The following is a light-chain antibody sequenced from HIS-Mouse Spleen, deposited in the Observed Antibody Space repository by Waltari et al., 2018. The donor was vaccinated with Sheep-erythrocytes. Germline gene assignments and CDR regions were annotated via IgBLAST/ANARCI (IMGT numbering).Light chain of an antibody. V-gene: IGLV3-10*01. Sequence: SYELTQPPSVSVSPGQTARITCSGDAVPTKYAYWNQQKSGQAPVLVIYEDSKRPSGIPERFSGSSSGTMATLTISGAQVEDEADYYCYSTDSSGNHWVFGGGTKLTVL. CDR1: AVPTKY. CDR3: YSTDSSGNHWV. CDR2: EDS. J-gene: IGLJ3*02.